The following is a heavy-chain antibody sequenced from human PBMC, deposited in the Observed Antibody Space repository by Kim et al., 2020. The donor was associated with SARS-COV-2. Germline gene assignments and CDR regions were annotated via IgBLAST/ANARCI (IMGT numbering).Heavy chain of an antibody. CDR2: RT. CDR3: ARDLSNRGDY. Sequence: RTTYAQKFQGRVPMTRDTSTSTVYMELSSLKSEDTAVYYCARDLSNRGDYWGQGTLVTVSS. J-gene: IGHJ4*02. V-gene: IGHV1-46*01.